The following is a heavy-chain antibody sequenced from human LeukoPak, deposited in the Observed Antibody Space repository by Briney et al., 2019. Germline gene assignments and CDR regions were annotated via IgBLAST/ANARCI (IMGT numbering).Heavy chain of an antibody. J-gene: IGHJ5*02. CDR1: GYTLTELS. CDR3: ATGLDSYSGLP. CDR2: FYPEDGET. D-gene: IGHD1-26*01. V-gene: IGHV1-24*01. Sequence: GASVSVSCKVSGYTLTELSMDWVRQAPGKGVEWMGGFYPEDGETIYAQKFQGRVTMTEDRSRNTAYRELSRLRCEDTAVYYWATGLDSYSGLPCGQGTLVTVSS.